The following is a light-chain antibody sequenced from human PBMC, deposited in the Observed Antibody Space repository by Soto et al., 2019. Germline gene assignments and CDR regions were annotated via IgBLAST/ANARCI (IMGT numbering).Light chain of an antibody. V-gene: IGLV2-14*01. Sequence: QSALTQPVSVSGSPGQSITISCTGTSSDVGGYNYVSWYQQHPGKAPKLMIYEVTKRPSGVSNRFSGSKSGNMASLTISGLQAEDESDYYCSSYTSISTLVFGGGTKLTVL. CDR1: SSDVGGYNY. CDR3: SSYTSISTLV. CDR2: EVT. J-gene: IGLJ2*01.